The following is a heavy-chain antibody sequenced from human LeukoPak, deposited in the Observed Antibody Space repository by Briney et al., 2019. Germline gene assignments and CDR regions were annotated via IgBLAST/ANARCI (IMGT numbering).Heavy chain of an antibody. CDR2: ISGYNGNT. CDR1: GYTFISYG. D-gene: IGHD5-24*01. V-gene: IGHV1-18*01. J-gene: IGHJ4*02. Sequence: ASVKVSCKASGYTFISYGISWVRQAPGQGLEWMGWISGYNGNTNHAQKFQGRVTMTTDTSTDTAYMELRSLRSEDTAVYYCAGGRRRDNAPFGYWGQGTLVTVSS. CDR3: AGGRRRDNAPFGY.